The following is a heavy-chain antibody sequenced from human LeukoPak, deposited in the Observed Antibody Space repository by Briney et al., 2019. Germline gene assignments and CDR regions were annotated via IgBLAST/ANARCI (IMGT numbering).Heavy chain of an antibody. CDR2: ISYDGSNK. J-gene: IGHJ4*02. CDR3: ARENSGWPSLDY. CDR1: GFTFSSYA. V-gene: IGHV3-30-3*01. D-gene: IGHD6-19*01. Sequence: GGSLRLSCGDSGFTFSSYAMHWVRQAPGKGLEWVALISYDGSNKYYADSVKGRFSISRDNSKNTLYLQMNSLRAEDTAVYYCARENSGWPSLDYWGPGTLVTVSS.